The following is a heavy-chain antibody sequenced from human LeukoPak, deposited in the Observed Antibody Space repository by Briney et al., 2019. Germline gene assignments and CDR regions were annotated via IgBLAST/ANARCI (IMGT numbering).Heavy chain of an antibody. CDR3: ARAQWLEGTYFQH. V-gene: IGHV3-11*01. J-gene: IGHJ1*01. Sequence: GGSLRLSCAASGFTFSDYYMSWIRQAPGKGLEWASYISSSGSTIYYADSVKGRFTISRDNAKNSLYLQMNSLRAEDTAVYYCARAQWLEGTYFQHWGQGTLVTVSS. CDR1: GFTFSDYY. CDR2: ISSSGSTI. D-gene: IGHD6-19*01.